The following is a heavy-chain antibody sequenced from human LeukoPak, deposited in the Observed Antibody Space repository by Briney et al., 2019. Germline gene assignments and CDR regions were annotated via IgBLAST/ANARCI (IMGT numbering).Heavy chain of an antibody. CDR3: ARGYCSSATCRHFDY. J-gene: IGHJ4*02. D-gene: IGHD2-2*01. CDR1: GSAFTNYA. V-gene: IGHV1-18*01. CDR2: ISVYNGNT. Sequence: GASVKVSCKASGSAFTNYAISWVRQAPGQGLEWMGWISVYNGNTNYAQKLQGRVTMTADTSTTTAYMELRSLRSDDTAVYYCARGYCSSATCRHFDYWGQGALVTVSS.